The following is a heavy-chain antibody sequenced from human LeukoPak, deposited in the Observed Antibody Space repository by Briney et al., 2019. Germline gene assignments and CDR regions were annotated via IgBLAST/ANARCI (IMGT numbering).Heavy chain of an antibody. CDR1: GGTFSSYA. CDR2: IIPIFGTA. J-gene: IGHJ4*02. V-gene: IGHV1-69*13. D-gene: IGHD6-19*01. CDR3: VRPSTSSGWYFFPY. Sequence: SVKVSCKASGGTFSSYAISWVRQAPGQGLEWMGGIIPIFGTANYAQKFQGRVTITADESTSTAYRELISLRSEDTAVYYCVRPSTSSGWYFFPYWGQGTLVTVSS.